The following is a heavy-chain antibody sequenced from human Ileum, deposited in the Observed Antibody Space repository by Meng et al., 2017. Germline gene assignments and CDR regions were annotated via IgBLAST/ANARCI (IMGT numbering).Heavy chain of an antibody. CDR1: GYTFTGYF. J-gene: IGHJ4*02. Sequence: ASVKVSCKASGYTFTGYFIHWVRQAPGQGLEWMGWINPNTGGTNYAQKFQGRVTMTTDTSISTAYMELSRMTSDDTAVYFCACEQAAEHTGFDYWGQGTLVTVSS. CDR3: ACEQAAEHTGFDY. CDR2: INPNTGGT. D-gene: IGHD6-13*01. V-gene: IGHV1-2*02.